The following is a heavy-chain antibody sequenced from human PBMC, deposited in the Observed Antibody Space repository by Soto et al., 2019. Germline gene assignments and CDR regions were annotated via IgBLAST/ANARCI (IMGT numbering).Heavy chain of an antibody. Sequence: QVQLVQSGAEVKKPGASVKVSCKASGYTLTTYGISWVRQAPGQGLEGMGWISAYNGNTNYAQKLQGRVTMTTDTSTSTAYMELRSLRSDDTAVYYCARDLADIVVVPAASPFDYWGQGTLVTVSS. V-gene: IGHV1-18*01. CDR3: ARDLADIVVVPAASPFDY. J-gene: IGHJ4*02. CDR1: GYTLTTYG. D-gene: IGHD2-2*01. CDR2: ISAYNGNT.